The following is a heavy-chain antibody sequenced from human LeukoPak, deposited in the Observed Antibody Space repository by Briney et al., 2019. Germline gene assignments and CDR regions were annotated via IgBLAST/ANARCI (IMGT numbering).Heavy chain of an antibody. CDR1: GYSISSGYY. J-gene: IGHJ6*03. Sequence: SETLSLTCTVSGYSISSGYYWGWIRQPPGKGLEWIGNIYHSGTTYYNPSLQSRVTISVDTSKNQFSLKLSSVTAADTAVYYCARDPMTTAYYYYYMDVWGKGTTVTVSS. V-gene: IGHV4-38-2*02. CDR3: ARDPMTTAYYYYYMDV. D-gene: IGHD4-11*01. CDR2: IYHSGTT.